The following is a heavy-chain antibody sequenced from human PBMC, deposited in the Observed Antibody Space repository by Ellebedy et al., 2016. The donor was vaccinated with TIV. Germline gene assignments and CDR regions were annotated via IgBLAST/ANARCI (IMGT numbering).Heavy chain of an antibody. CDR2: INTDGSST. CDR1: GFTLSGYW. Sequence: PGGSLRLSCEASGFTLSGYWMHWVRQVPGKGLMRLARINTDGSSTSYAGSVEGRFTITRDNAKKTLYLEMSSLRPEDKAVYYCTRETFRYFDWDLWGQGTLVTVSS. V-gene: IGHV3-74*01. CDR3: TRETFRYFDWDL. J-gene: IGHJ4*02. D-gene: IGHD3-9*01.